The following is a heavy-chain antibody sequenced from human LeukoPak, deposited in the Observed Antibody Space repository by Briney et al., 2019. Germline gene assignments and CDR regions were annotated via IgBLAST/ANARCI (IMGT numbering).Heavy chain of an antibody. CDR3: GSPAPAVAGWGRAVDI. J-gene: IGHJ3*02. D-gene: IGHD6-19*01. V-gene: IGHV4-59*08. CDR1: GGSISSYY. Sequence: SETLSLTCTVSGGSISSYYWSWIRQPPGKGLEWIGYIYYSGSTNYNPSLKSRVTISVDTSKNQFSLKLSSVTAADTAVYYCGSPAPAVAGWGRAVDIWGHGTMVTVAS. CDR2: IYYSGST.